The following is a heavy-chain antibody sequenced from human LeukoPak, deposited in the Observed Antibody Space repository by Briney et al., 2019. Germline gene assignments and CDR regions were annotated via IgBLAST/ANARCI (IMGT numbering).Heavy chain of an antibody. V-gene: IGHV5-51*01. D-gene: IGHD2-2*01. CDR3: ARSKDIVVVPDAYEFDY. J-gene: IGHJ4*02. CDR1: GYSFTSYW. Sequence: GESLKISCKGYGYSFTSYWIGWVRQMPGKGLEWMEIIYPGDSDTRYSPSFQGQVTISADKSISTAYLQWSSLKASDTAMYYCARSKDIVVVPDAYEFDYWGQGTLVTVSS. CDR2: IYPGDSDT.